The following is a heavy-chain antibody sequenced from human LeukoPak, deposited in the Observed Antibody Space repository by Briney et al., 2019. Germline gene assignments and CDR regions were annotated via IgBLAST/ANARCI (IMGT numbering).Heavy chain of an antibody. J-gene: IGHJ5*02. D-gene: IGHD1-7*01. Sequence: GRSLRLSCAASGFTFSSYGMHWVRQAPGKGLEWVAVISYDGSNKYYADSVKGRFTIPRDNSKNTLYLQMNSLRAEDTAVYYCAKATAGTTRGEGNWFDPWGQGTLVTVSS. CDR3: AKATAGTTRGEGNWFDP. V-gene: IGHV3-30*18. CDR2: ISYDGSNK. CDR1: GFTFSSYG.